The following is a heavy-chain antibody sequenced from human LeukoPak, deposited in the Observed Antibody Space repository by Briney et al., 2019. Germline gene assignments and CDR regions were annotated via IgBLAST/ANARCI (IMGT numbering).Heavy chain of an antibody. J-gene: IGHJ6*02. V-gene: IGHV1-18*01. CDR1: GYTFTSYG. Sequence: ASVKVSCKASGYTFTSYGISWVRQAPGQGLEWMGWISAYNGNTNYAQKLQGRVTMTTDTSTSTAYMELRSLRSDDTAVYYRARDKEYSSSSAYYYGMDVWGQGTTVTVSS. CDR3: ARDKEYSSSSAYYYGMDV. CDR2: ISAYNGNT. D-gene: IGHD6-6*01.